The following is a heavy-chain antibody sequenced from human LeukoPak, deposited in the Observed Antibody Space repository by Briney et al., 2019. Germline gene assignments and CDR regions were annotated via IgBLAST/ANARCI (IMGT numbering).Heavy chain of an antibody. V-gene: IGHV3-7*01. Sequence: GGSLRPSCAASGFTFSSYWMSWVRQAPGKGLEWVANIKQDGSEKYYVDSVKGRFTISRDNAKNSLYLQMNSLRAEDTAVYYCARDRSIDTKVGAPFDYWGQGTLVTVSS. D-gene: IGHD1-26*01. J-gene: IGHJ4*02. CDR2: IKQDGSEK. CDR1: GFTFSSYW. CDR3: ARDRSIDTKVGAPFDY.